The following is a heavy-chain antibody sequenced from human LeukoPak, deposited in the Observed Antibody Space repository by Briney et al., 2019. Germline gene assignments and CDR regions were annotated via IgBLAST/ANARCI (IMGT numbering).Heavy chain of an antibody. D-gene: IGHD3-3*01. CDR2: IYYSGST. CDR3: ARESYYDFWSSGFHP. Sequence: SETLSLTCTVSGGSISSYYWSWIRQPPGKGLEWIGYIYYSGSTNYNPSLKSRVTISVDTSKNQFSLKLSSVTAADTAVYYCARESYYDFWSSGFHPWGQGTLVTVSS. V-gene: IGHV4-59*01. J-gene: IGHJ5*02. CDR1: GGSISSYY.